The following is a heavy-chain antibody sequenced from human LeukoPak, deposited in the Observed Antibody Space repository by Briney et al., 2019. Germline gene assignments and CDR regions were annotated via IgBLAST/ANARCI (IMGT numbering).Heavy chain of an antibody. Sequence: GRSLRLSCAASGFTFSSYGMHWVRQAPGKGLEWVAVIWYDGSNKYYADSVKGRFTISRDNSKNTLYLQMNSLRAEDTAVYYCAKLLGYGDHSFDYWVQGTLVTVSS. V-gene: IGHV3-33*06. CDR1: GFTFSSYG. CDR2: IWYDGSNK. CDR3: AKLLGYGDHSFDY. D-gene: IGHD4-17*01. J-gene: IGHJ4*02.